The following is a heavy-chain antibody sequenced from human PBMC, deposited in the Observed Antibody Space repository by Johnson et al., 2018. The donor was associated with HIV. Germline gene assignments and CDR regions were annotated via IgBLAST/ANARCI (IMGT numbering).Heavy chain of an antibody. Sequence: QVQLVESGGGVVQPGRSLRLSCAASGFTFSTYALHWVRQAPGKGLEWVAVISYDGSYNYYADSVKGRFTISRDNSKNTLYLQMKSLRVEDTAVYYCARSPETGDRLGRACDIWGHGTMVTVSS. D-gene: IGHD7-27*01. J-gene: IGHJ3*02. CDR2: ISYDGSYN. CDR3: ARSPETGDRLGRACDI. V-gene: IGHV3-30*04. CDR1: GFTFSTYA.